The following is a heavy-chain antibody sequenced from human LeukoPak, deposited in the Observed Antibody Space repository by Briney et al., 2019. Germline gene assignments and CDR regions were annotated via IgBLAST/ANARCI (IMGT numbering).Heavy chain of an antibody. V-gene: IGHV3-74*03. CDR2: TNEDGSYA. Sequence: HPGGSLRLSCAASGFTLSGYWVHWVRQPPGKGLMWLSRTNEDGSYAEFADSVKGRFTISRDNAKNTVYLQMNSLRTEDTAVYFCGRINYNGDYWGRGTLVTVSS. CDR3: GRINYNGDY. CDR1: GFTLSGYW. D-gene: IGHD3-10*01. J-gene: IGHJ4*02.